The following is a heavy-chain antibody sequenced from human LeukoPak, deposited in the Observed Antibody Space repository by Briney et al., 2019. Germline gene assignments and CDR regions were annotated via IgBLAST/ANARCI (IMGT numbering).Heavy chain of an antibody. CDR2: INPSGGST. CDR1: GYTFTSYY. J-gene: IGHJ4*02. CDR3: ARAPYCSSTSCSVLEYYFDY. V-gene: IGHV1-46*01. D-gene: IGHD2-2*01. Sequence: ASVKVSCKASGYTFTSYYMHWVRQAPGQGLVWMGIINPSGGSTSYAQRFQGRVTMTRDTSTSTVYMELSSLRSEDTAVYYCARAPYCSSTSCSVLEYYFDYWGQGTLVTVSS.